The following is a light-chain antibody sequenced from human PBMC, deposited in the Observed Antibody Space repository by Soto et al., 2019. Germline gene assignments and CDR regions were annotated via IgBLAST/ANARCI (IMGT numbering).Light chain of an antibody. V-gene: IGLV1-40*01. CDR3: QSYDSSLRV. Sequence: QSVLTQPPPVSGAPGQRGTISCTGSSSNIGAGYDVHWYQQLPGTAPKLLIYGNSNRPSGVPDRFSGSKSGTSASLAITGLQAEDEVDYYCQSYDSSLRVFGGGTKLTVL. CDR1: SSNIGAGYD. CDR2: GNS. J-gene: IGLJ2*01.